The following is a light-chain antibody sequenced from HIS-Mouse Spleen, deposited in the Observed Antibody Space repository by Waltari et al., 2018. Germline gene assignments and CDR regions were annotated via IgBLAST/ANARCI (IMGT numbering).Light chain of an antibody. V-gene: IGLV1-44*01. CDR1: SSNIGSNT. Sequence: QSVLTQPPSASGTPGQRVTISCSGSSSNIGSNTVNWYQQPPGTAPKLLIYSNNQRPSGVPDRFSGSKSGTSASLAISGLQSEDEADYYCCSYAGSSTVFGGGTKLTVL. CDR2: SNN. J-gene: IGLJ3*02. CDR3: CSYAGSSTV.